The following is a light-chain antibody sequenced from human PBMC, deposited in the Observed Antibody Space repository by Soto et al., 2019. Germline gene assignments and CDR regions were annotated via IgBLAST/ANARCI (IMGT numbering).Light chain of an antibody. CDR2: LNSDGSH. Sequence: QPVLTQSPSASASLGASVKLTCTLSSGHSNYAIAWHQQQPEKGPRYLMKLNSDGSHSKGDGIPDRFSGSSSGSERYLTISSLQSEYEADYYCQTWGTGLYVVFGGRTKVTVL. J-gene: IGLJ2*01. CDR1: SGHSNYA. V-gene: IGLV4-69*01. CDR3: QTWGTGLYVV.